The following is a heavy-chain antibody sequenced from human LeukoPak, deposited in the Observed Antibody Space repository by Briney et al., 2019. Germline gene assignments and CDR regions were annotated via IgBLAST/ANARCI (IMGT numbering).Heavy chain of an antibody. V-gene: IGHV1-69*05. Sequence: SVKVSCKASGGTFSSYAISWVRQAPGQGLEWMGGVIPIFGTANYAQKLQGRVTMTTDTSTSTAYMELRSLRSDDTAVYYCARLFSTNNIAADYWGQGTLVTVSS. CDR3: ARLFSTNNIAADY. CDR2: VIPIFGTA. D-gene: IGHD6-13*01. CDR1: GGTFSSYA. J-gene: IGHJ4*02.